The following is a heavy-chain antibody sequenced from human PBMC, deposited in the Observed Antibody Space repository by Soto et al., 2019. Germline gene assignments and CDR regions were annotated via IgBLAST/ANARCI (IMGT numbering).Heavy chain of an antibody. Sequence: GESLKISCKGSGYSFTSYWIGWVRQMPGKGLEWMGIIYPGDSDTRYSPSFQGQVTISADKSIITAYLQWSSLKASDTAMYYCARHVRGNWNYPPASIDYWGQGTLVTVSS. V-gene: IGHV5-51*01. J-gene: IGHJ4*02. CDR2: IYPGDSDT. CDR1: GYSFTSYW. D-gene: IGHD1-7*01. CDR3: ARHVRGNWNYPPASIDY.